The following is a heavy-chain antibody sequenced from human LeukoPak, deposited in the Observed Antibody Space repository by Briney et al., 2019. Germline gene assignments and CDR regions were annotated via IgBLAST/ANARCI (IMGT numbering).Heavy chain of an antibody. V-gene: IGHV4-39*01. Sequence: SETLSLTCTVSGGSISSSSYYWGWIRQPPGKGLEWIGSIYYSGSTYYNPSLKSRVTISVDTSKNQFSLKLSSVTAADTAVYYCASRPDSYSSSWYPHFDYWGQGTLVTVSP. CDR2: IYYSGST. CDR1: GGSISSSSYY. CDR3: ASRPDSYSSSWYPHFDY. J-gene: IGHJ4*02. D-gene: IGHD6-13*01.